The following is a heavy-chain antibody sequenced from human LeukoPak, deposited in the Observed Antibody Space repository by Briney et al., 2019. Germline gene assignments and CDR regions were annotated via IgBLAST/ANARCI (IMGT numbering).Heavy chain of an antibody. CDR2: IYSGGTT. V-gene: IGHV3-53*01. Sequence: GGSLRLSCAASGFTISTKYMNWVRQAPGKGLEWVSIIYSGGTTYYADSVKGRFTISRDTSKNTVSLQMNSLRAGDTAVYFCARVGDHYHWNLDLWGRGTLVTVSS. CDR3: ARVGDHYHWNLDL. J-gene: IGHJ2*01. CDR1: GFTISTKY. D-gene: IGHD3-10*01.